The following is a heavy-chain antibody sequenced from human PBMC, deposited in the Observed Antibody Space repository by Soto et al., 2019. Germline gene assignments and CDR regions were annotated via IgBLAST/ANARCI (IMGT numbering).Heavy chain of an antibody. D-gene: IGHD6-13*01. CDR3: ARIAGIAADGTPIYYYYYGMDV. V-gene: IGHV2-70*01. Sequence: SGPTLVNPTQTLTLTCTFSGFSLSTSGMCVSLIRQPPGKALEWLALIDWDDDKYYSTSLKTRLTISKDTSKNQVVLTMTNMDPVDTATYYCARIAGIAADGTPIYYYYYGMDVWGQGTTVTV. J-gene: IGHJ6*02. CDR2: IDWDDDK. CDR1: GFSLSTSGMC.